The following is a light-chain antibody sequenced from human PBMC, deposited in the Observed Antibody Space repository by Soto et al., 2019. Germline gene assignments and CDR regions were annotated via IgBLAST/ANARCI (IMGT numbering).Light chain of an antibody. CDR2: DVS. J-gene: IGLJ3*02. CDR3: CSYAGSSTWV. Sequence: QSALTQPASVSGSPGQSITISCTGTSFKNVSWYQQHPGQAPKLLIYDVSYRPSGISHRFSGSESAYTASLTISGLQAEDEADYYCCSYAGSSTWVFGGGTKLTVL. V-gene: IGLV2-23*02. CDR1: SFKN.